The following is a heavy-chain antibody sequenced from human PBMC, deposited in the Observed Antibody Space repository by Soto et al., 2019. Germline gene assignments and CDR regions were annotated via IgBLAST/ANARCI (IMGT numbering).Heavy chain of an antibody. CDR3: ARRSWRGRADY. CDR2: IGGSGGDT. D-gene: IGHD3-10*01. Sequence: GGSLRLSCASTGFTFSIYAMIWVLQAPGKGLEWVSGIGGSGGDTYYADSVKGRFTVSRDNAENTLYLQLNSLRVEDTAIYYCARRSWRGRADYWGQGILVTVSS. V-gene: IGHV3-23*01. J-gene: IGHJ4*02. CDR1: GFTFSIYA.